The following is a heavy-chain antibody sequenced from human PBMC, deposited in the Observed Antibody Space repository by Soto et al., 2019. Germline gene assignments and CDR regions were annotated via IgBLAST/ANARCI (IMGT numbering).Heavy chain of an antibody. V-gene: IGHV3-23*01. J-gene: IGHJ4*02. CDR1: GFTFSSYA. CDR2: ISGSGGST. D-gene: IGHD6-19*01. Sequence: EVQLLESGGGLVQPGGSLRLSCKASGFTFSSYAMNWVRQAPGKGLEWVSVISGSGGSTYYADSVKGRFTISRDNSKNTLYVKMNSLRAEDTAVDYCASRTSGWYFDYWGQGTLFTVSS. CDR3: ASRTSGWYFDY.